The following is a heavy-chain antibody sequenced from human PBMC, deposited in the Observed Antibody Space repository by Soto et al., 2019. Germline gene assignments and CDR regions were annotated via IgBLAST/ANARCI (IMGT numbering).Heavy chain of an antibody. CDR1: GFTFSSYA. CDR3: ARGEGYSSSWPSNEHDAFDI. CDR2: ISYDGSNK. V-gene: IGHV3-30-3*01. J-gene: IGHJ3*02. D-gene: IGHD6-13*01. Sequence: HPGGSLRLSCAASGFTFSSYAMHWVRQAPGKGLEWVAVISYDGSNKYYADSVKGRFTIPRDNSKNTLYLQMNSLRAEDTAVYYCARGEGYSSSWPSNEHDAFDIWGQGTMVTVSS.